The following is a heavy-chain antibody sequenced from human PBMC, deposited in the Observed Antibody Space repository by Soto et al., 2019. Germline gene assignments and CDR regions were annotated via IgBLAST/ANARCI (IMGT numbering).Heavy chain of an antibody. CDR2: ISAYNGNT. D-gene: IGHD1-1*01. CDR3: ARDRRSRRYNWNEVNWFDP. Sequence: ASVKVSCKASGYTFTSYGISWVRQAPGQGLEWMGWISAYNGNTNYAQKLQGRVTMTTDTSTSTAYMELRSLRSDDTAVYYCARDRRSRRYNWNEVNWFDPWGQGTLVTVFS. J-gene: IGHJ5*02. V-gene: IGHV1-18*01. CDR1: GYTFTSYG.